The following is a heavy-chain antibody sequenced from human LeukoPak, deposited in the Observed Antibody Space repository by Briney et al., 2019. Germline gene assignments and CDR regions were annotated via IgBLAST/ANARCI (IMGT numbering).Heavy chain of an antibody. J-gene: IGHJ4*02. CDR2: INSDGSIV. D-gene: IGHD1-1*01. CDR1: GFTFNTYW. CDR3: SRGRNWDDGDY. V-gene: IGHV3-74*01. Sequence: GGSLRLSCAASGFTFNTYWMYWVRQAPGKGLVWVSHINSDGSIVNYGDSAKGRFTISRDNAKNTLYLQMNSLRADDTALYFCSRGRNWDDGDYWGQGTLVTVSS.